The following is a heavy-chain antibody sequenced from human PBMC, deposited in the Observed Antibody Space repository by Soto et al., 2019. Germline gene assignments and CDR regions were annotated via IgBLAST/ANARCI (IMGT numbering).Heavy chain of an antibody. CDR2: ISYDGSNK. CDR3: AKPPNGGSFSYYYYFGMDV. J-gene: IGHJ6*02. CDR1: GFTFSSYG. V-gene: IGHV3-30*18. Sequence: QVQLVESGGGVVQPGRSLRLSCAASGFTFSSYGMHWVRQAPGKGLEWVAVISYDGSNKYYADSVKGRFTISRDNSKNSLYLQMNSLRSEDTVVYYCAKPPNGGSFSYYYYFGMDVWGQGTTVTVSS. D-gene: IGHD2-15*01.